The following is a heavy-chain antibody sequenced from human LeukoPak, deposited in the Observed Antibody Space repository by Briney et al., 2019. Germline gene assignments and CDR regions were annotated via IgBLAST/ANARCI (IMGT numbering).Heavy chain of an antibody. CDR1: GASISSGIYF. J-gene: IGHJ5*02. Sequence: SETLSLTCTVSGASISSGIYFWSWIRQPAGKGLEWIGRVQTSGGTNYNPSLESRVTISIDTSKNQFSLTLRSVTAADTAVYYCARALCTNGICEWFDPWGQGTLVTVSS. CDR2: VQTSGGT. V-gene: IGHV4-61*02. CDR3: ARALCTNGICEWFDP. D-gene: IGHD2-8*01.